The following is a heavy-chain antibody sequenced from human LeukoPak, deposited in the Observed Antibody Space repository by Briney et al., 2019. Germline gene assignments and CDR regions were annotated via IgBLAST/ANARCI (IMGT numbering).Heavy chain of an antibody. D-gene: IGHD5-12*01. CDR2: ISYDGSNK. V-gene: IGHV3-30*18. CDR1: GFTFSSYG. CDR3: AKDRLQIWATSSFDY. J-gene: IGHJ4*02. Sequence: PGGSLRLSCAASGFTFSSYGMHWVRQAPGKGLEWVAVISYDGSNKYYADSVKGRFTISRDNSKNTLYLQKNSLRAEDTAVYYCAKDRLQIWATSSFDYWGQGTLVTVSS.